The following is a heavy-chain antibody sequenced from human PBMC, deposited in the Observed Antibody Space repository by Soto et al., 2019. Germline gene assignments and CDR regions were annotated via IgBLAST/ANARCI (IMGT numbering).Heavy chain of an antibody. CDR1: GFSLSTSGVG. V-gene: IGHV2-5*02. Sequence: QITLKESGPTLVKPTQTLTLTCTFSGFSLSTSGVGVGWIRQPPGKALEWLALIYWDDDKRYSPSLKSRPTITNDTSKTQVVLTMTNMDPVDTATYYCAHSAIFGVVITNWFDPWGQGTLVPVSS. CDR2: IYWDDDK. J-gene: IGHJ5*02. D-gene: IGHD3-3*01. CDR3: AHSAIFGVVITNWFDP.